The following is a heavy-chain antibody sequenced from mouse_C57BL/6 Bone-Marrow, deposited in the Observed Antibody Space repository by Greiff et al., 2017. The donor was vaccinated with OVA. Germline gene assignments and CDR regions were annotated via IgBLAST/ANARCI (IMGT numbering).Heavy chain of an antibody. Sequence: DVQLQESGAELVRPGASVKLSCTASGFNIKDDYMHWVKQRPEQGLEWIGWIDPENGDTEYASKFQGKATITADTSSNTAYLQLSSLTSEDTAVYYCTTSGDYYAMDYWGQGTSVTVSS. CDR2: IDPENGDT. J-gene: IGHJ4*01. CDR3: TTSGDYYAMDY. CDR1: GFNIKDDY. V-gene: IGHV14-4*01. D-gene: IGHD1-1*02.